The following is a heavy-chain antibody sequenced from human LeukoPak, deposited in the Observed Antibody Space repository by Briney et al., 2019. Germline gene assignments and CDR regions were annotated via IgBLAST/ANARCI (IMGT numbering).Heavy chain of an antibody. Sequence: GASVKVSCKASGYTFTSYYMHWVRQAPGQGLEWMGIINPSGGSTSYAQKFQGRVTMTRDTSTSTVYMELSSLRSEDTAVYYCARDKGIAAAGAYNWFDPWGQGTLVTVSS. V-gene: IGHV1-46*01. CDR2: INPSGGST. J-gene: IGHJ5*02. CDR1: GYTFTSYY. D-gene: IGHD6-13*01. CDR3: ARDKGIAAAGAYNWFDP.